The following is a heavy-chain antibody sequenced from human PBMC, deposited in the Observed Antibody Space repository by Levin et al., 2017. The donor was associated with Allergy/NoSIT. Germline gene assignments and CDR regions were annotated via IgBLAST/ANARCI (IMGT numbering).Heavy chain of an antibody. CDR2: INQRGKT. D-gene: IGHD1-14*01. CDR3: ARRVGIWPFDQ. V-gene: IGHV4-34*01. J-gene: IGHJ4*02. CDR1: GGSFSVFY. Sequence: SETLSLTCAVNGGSFSVFYWTWIRQPPGKGLQWIGEINQRGKTYYNPSLKSRVTISVDTSKNQFSLKLTSLTAADTAVYYCARRVGIWPFDQWGQGTQVSVSS.